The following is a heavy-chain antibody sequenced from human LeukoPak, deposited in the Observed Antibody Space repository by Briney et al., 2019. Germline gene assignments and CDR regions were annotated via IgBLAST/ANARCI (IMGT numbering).Heavy chain of an antibody. CDR1: GFTFSSYA. J-gene: IGHJ6*03. D-gene: IGHD3-10*01. CDR2: ISYDGSNK. CDR3: AKDPTNYGSGFMDV. V-gene: IGHV3-30-3*01. Sequence: GGSPRLSCAASGFTFSSYAMHCVRQAPGKGLEWVAVISYDGSNKYYADSVKGRFTISRDNSKNTLFLQMNSLRAEDTAVYYCAKDPTNYGSGFMDVWGKGTTVTVSS.